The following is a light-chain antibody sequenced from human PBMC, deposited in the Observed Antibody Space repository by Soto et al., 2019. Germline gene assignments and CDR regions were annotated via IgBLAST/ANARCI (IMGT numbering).Light chain of an antibody. J-gene: IGKJ4*01. Sequence: IPLTQSPSSLSASVGDSVTITCRASQGISRYLAWYQQKPGRAPKLLISAASTLQSGVPSRFSGSGSGTDFNLSISSLHPEDLATDSVKQLNTIPVTVGGATKVDVK. V-gene: IGKV1-9*01. CDR2: AAS. CDR1: QGISRY. CDR3: KQLNTIPVT.